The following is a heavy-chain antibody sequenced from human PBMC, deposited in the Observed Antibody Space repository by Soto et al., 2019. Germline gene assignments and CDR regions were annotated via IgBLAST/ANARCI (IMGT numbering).Heavy chain of an antibody. CDR3: TTVHFYYYYGMDV. J-gene: IGHJ6*02. CDR1: GFTFSNAW. CDR2: IKSKTDGGTT. V-gene: IGHV3-15*01. Sequence: PGGSLRLSCAASGFTFSNAWMSWVRQAPGKGLEWVGRIKSKTDGGTTDYAAPVKGRFTISRDDSKNTLYLQMNSLKTEDTAVYYCTTVHFYYYYGMDVWGQGTTVTVSS.